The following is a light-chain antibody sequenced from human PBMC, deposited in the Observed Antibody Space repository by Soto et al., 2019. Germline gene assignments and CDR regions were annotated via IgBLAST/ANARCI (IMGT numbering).Light chain of an antibody. CDR3: QQYGSSPK. J-gene: IGKJ1*01. CDR1: QSVSSSY. V-gene: IGKV3-20*01. CDR2: GAS. Sequence: EIGLTQSPCTLPFSPGERATLPCRASQSVSSSYLAWYQQKPGQAPRLLIYGASSRATGIPDRFSGSGSGTDFTLTISRLEPEDFAVYYCQQYGSSPKFGQGTKVDIK.